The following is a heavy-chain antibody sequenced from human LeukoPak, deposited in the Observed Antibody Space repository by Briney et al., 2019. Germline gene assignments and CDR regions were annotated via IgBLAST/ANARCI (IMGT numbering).Heavy chain of an antibody. CDR2: INHRGST. Sequence: SETLSLTCAVYGESLSKYYWTWIRQSPGKGLEWIGEINHRGSTNLNPSLKSRVTLSVDTSKHQFSLKLNSVTAADAAVYYCASSVGSTDYWGQGTLVTVCS. J-gene: IGHJ4*02. CDR1: GESLSKYY. V-gene: IGHV4-34*01. CDR3: ASSVGSTDY. D-gene: IGHD1-26*01.